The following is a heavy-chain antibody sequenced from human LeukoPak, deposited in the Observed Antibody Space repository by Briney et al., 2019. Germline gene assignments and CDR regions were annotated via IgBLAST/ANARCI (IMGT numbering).Heavy chain of an antibody. V-gene: IGHV3-11*06. CDR3: ARVSCSSTSCSGSDRYCFDY. J-gene: IGHJ4*02. CDR2: ISSSSSYT. Sequence: GGSLRLSCAASGFTFSDYYMSWIRQAPGKGLEWGSYISSSSSYTNYADSVKGRFTISRDNAKNSLYLQMNSLRAEDTAVYYCARVSCSSTSCSGSDRYCFDYWGRGTLVTVSS. D-gene: IGHD2-2*01. CDR1: GFTFSDYY.